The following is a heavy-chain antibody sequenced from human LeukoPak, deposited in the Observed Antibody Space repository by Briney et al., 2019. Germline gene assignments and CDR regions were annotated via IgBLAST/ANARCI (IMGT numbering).Heavy chain of an antibody. CDR3: ARSGVGSYCGGDCYSGIDY. CDR2: IIPILGIA. CDR1: GGTFSSYA. J-gene: IGHJ4*02. Sequence: ASVKVSCKASGGTFSSYAISWVRQAPGQGLEWMGRIIPILGIANYAQKFQGRVTITADKSTSTAYMELSSLRSEDTAVYYCARSGVGSYCGGDCYSGIDYWGQGTLVTVSS. V-gene: IGHV1-69*04. D-gene: IGHD2-21*02.